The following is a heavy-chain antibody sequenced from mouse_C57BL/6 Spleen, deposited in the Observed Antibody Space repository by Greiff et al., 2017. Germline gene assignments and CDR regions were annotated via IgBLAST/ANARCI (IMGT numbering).Heavy chain of an antibody. V-gene: IGHV1-55*01. D-gene: IGHD1-1*01. CDR2: IYPGSGST. CDR3: ARTPPYYYGSRAAY. CDR1: GYTFTSYW. J-gene: IGHJ3*01. Sequence: QVQLQQPGAELVKPGASVKMSCKASGYTFTSYWITWVKQRPGQGLEWIGDIYPGSGSTNYNEKFKSKATLTVDTSSSTAYMQLSSLTSEDSAVYDCARTPPYYYGSRAAYWGQGTLVTVSA.